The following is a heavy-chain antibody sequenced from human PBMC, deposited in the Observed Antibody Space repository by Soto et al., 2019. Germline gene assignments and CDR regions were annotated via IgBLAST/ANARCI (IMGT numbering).Heavy chain of an antibody. Sequence: SSETLSLTCAVYGGSFSCYYWSWIRQPPGKGLEWIGEINHSGSTNYNPSLKSRVTISVDTSKNQFSLKLSSVTAADTAVYYCARMEPGYCSSTSCYTGSYYYYGMDVWGQGTTVTVS. CDR1: GGSFSCYY. V-gene: IGHV4-34*01. J-gene: IGHJ6*02. CDR3: ARMEPGYCSSTSCYTGSYYYYGMDV. CDR2: INHSGST. D-gene: IGHD2-2*02.